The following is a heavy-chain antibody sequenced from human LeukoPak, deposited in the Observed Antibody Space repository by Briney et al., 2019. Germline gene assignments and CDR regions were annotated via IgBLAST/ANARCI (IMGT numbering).Heavy chain of an antibody. J-gene: IGHJ4*02. D-gene: IGHD6-6*01. CDR1: GFTFGSYW. Sequence: GGSLRLSCAASGFTFGSYWMSWVRQAPGKGLEWVANIKQDGSEKYYVDSVKGRFTISRDNAENSLSLQMNSLRAGDTAVYYCASAGGDSRSPLPFYYWGQGTLVTVCS. CDR2: IKQDGSEK. V-gene: IGHV3-7*03. CDR3: ASAGGDSRSPLPFYY.